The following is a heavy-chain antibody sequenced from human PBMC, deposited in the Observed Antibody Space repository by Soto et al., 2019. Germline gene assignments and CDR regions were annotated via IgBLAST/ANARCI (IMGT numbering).Heavy chain of an antibody. Sequence: GGSLRLSCAASGFTFSSYGMHWVRQAPGKGLEWVAVISYDGGNKYYADSVKGRFTISRDNSKNTLYLQMNSLRAEDTAVYYCAKDQGICYGSGSYNDYWGQVTLFTVS. D-gene: IGHD3-10*01. CDR3: AKDQGICYGSGSYNDY. J-gene: IGHJ4*02. CDR1: GFTFSSYG. CDR2: ISYDGGNK. V-gene: IGHV3-30*18.